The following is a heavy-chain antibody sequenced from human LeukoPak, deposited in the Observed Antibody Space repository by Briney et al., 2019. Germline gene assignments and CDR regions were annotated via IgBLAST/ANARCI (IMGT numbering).Heavy chain of an antibody. CDR2: ISGSGDNT. D-gene: IGHD3-22*01. CDR3: AKGSYYDSSGSFYFDY. J-gene: IGHJ4*02. Sequence: GRSLTLSCAASGFTFSSYAMSWVRQAPGKGLEWDSGISGSGDNTYYADSVKGRFTISRDNSKNTLYVQVNSLGTEDTAAYYCAKGSYYDSSGSFYFDYWGQGTLVSVSS. CDR1: GFTFSSYA. V-gene: IGHV3-23*01.